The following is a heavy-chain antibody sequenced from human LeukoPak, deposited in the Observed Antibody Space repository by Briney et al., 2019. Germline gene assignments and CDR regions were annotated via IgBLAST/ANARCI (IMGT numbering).Heavy chain of an antibody. CDR3: ARDPRWNTGVDY. J-gene: IGHJ4*02. CDR1: GFTFSSYS. D-gene: IGHD1-14*01. CDR2: ISRSSSTI. V-gene: IGHV3-48*02. Sequence: PGGSLRLSCAASGFTFSSYSMYWVRQAPGKGLEWISYISRSSSTIYYADSVEGRFTISRDNAKNSLYLQMNSLRDEDTAIYYCARDPRWNTGVDYWGQGTLVTVSS.